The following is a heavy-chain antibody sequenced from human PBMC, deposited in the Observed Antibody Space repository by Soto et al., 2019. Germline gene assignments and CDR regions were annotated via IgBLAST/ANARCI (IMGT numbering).Heavy chain of an antibody. CDR2: VDASSTT. V-gene: IGHV3-23*01. CDR3: ANVHIWCGTDRCYTEGFDY. J-gene: IGHJ4*02. Sequence: DVHLLESGGGVVQPGGSLRLTCAASGFPFYDSAMSSVRQAPGKGLEWVSTVDASSTTHYADSVRGRCTISRDTRNSMLFLQSDSLRAEDTAVYFCANVHIWCGTDRCYTEGFDYWGPGPLVTVSS. D-gene: IGHD3-3*01. CDR1: GFPFYDSA.